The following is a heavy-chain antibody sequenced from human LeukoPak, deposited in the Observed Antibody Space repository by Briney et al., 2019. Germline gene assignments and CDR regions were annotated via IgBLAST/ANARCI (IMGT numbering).Heavy chain of an antibody. Sequence: PSETLSLTCTVSGGSISSSSYYWGWIRQPPGKGLEWIGSIYYSGSTYYNPSLKSRVTISVDTSKNQFSLKLSSVTAADTAVYYCARLALMGNDRFPDVFDIWGQGTMVTVSS. CDR1: GGSISSSSYY. CDR3: ARLALMGNDRFPDVFDI. V-gene: IGHV4-39*07. CDR2: IYYSGST. D-gene: IGHD2-8*01. J-gene: IGHJ3*02.